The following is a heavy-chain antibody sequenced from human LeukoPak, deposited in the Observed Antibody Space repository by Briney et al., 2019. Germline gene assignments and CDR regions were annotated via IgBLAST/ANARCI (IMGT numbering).Heavy chain of an antibody. CDR2: ISYDGSNK. V-gene: IGHV3-30*03. CDR1: GFTFSSYG. D-gene: IGHD1-14*01. J-gene: IGHJ4*02. CDR3: ARDHNGGLDY. Sequence: GGSLRLSCAASGFTFSSYGMHWVRQAPGKGLEWVAVISYDGSNKYYADSVKGRFTVSRDNAKNSLYLQMNSLRDEDTAVYFCARDHNGGLDYWGQGTPVTVSS.